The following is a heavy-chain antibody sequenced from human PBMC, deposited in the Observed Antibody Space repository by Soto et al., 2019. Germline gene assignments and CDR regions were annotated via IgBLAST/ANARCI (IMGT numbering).Heavy chain of an antibody. J-gene: IGHJ4*02. CDR1: GGTFSSYT. D-gene: IGHD2-21*01. CDR2: IIPILGIA. V-gene: IGHV1-69*02. Sequence: QVQLVQSGAEVKKPGSSVKVSCKASGGTFSSYTISWVRQAPGQGLEWMGRIIPILGIANYAQKFQGRVTITADKSTSTAYMELSSLRSEDTAVYYCAPARYCGGDCYDYWGQGTLVTVSS. CDR3: APARYCGGDCYDY.